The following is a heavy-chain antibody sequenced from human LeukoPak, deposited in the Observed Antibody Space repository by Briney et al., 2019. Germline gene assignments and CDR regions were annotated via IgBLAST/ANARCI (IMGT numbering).Heavy chain of an antibody. V-gene: IGHV3-74*01. D-gene: IGHD3-22*01. CDR1: GFTFNTYA. CDR3: ATGHYYDSSGYYPLPDAFDI. J-gene: IGHJ3*02. CDR2: MNSDGSST. Sequence: GSLRLSCAASGFTFNTYAMSWVRQAPGKGLVWVSRMNSDGSSTNYADSVKGRFTISRDNAKNILYLQMNSLRAEDTAVYHCATGHYYDSSGYYPLPDAFDIWGQGTMVTVSS.